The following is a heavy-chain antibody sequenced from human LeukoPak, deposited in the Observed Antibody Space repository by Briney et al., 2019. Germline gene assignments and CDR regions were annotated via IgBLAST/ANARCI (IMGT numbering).Heavy chain of an antibody. J-gene: IGHJ6*04. CDR1: GYTFTSYA. V-gene: IGHV1-3*01. CDR2: INAGNGNT. Sequence: GASVKVSCKASGYTFTSYAMHWVRQAPGQRLDWMGWINAGNGNTKYSQKFQGRVTITRDTSASTAYMELSSLRSEDTAVYYCAWAEAVAGMGPFYYYGMDVWGKGTTVTVSS. CDR3: AWAEAVAGMGPFYYYGMDV. D-gene: IGHD6-19*01.